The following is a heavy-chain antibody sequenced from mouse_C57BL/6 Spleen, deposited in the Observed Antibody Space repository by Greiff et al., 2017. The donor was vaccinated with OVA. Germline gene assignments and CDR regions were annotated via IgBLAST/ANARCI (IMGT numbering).Heavy chain of an antibody. D-gene: IGHD2-5*01. CDR1: GFNIKDDY. Sequence: EVQLQQSGAELVRPGASVKLSCTASGFNIKDDYMHWVKQRPEQGLEWIGWIDPENGDTEYASKFQGKATITADTSSNTAYLQLSSLTSEDTAVYYCTTDYSNYVRYAYWGQGTLVTVSA. J-gene: IGHJ3*01. V-gene: IGHV14-4*01. CDR2: IDPENGDT. CDR3: TTDYSNYVRYAY.